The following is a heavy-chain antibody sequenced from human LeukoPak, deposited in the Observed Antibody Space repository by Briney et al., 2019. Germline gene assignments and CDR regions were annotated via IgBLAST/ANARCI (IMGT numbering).Heavy chain of an antibody. V-gene: IGHV1-2*02. Sequence: ASVKVSCKASGYTFTGFYLHWVRQAPGQGLEWMGWITPNSGGTDYALKFQGRVTMTRDTSISTAYMELRSLRSDDTAVYYCARDRVYCSGGSCYPSYYLDSWGQGTLVTVSP. J-gene: IGHJ4*02. D-gene: IGHD2-15*01. CDR2: ITPNSGGT. CDR3: ARDRVYCSGGSCYPSYYLDS. CDR1: GYTFTGFY.